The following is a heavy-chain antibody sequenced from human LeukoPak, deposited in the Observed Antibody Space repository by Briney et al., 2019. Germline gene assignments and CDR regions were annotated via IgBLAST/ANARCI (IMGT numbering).Heavy chain of an antibody. V-gene: IGHV3-21*01. Sequence: GGSLRLSCAASGFTFSNYAMAWVRQAPGKGLEWVSSISSSTNFIYYADSVKGRFTISRDNAKNSLYLQMNSLRAEDTAVYYCARDMRYCSGGSCYSSPYFDYWGQGTLVTVSS. CDR2: ISSSTNFI. CDR1: GFTFSNYA. CDR3: ARDMRYCSGGSCYSSPYFDY. D-gene: IGHD2-15*01. J-gene: IGHJ4*02.